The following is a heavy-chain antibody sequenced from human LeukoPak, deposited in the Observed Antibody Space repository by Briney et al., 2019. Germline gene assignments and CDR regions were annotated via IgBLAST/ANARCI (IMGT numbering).Heavy chain of an antibody. CDR3: ARQVPTAEFDY. V-gene: IGHV3-53*01. J-gene: IGHJ4*02. D-gene: IGHD2-2*01. Sequence: GGSLRLSCAASGFTVSSNYMSWVRQAPGKGLEWVSVIYSGGSTYYADSVRGRFTISRDNSKNTLYLQMNSLRAEDTAVYYCARQVPTAEFDYWGQGTLVTVSS. CDR1: GFTVSSNY. CDR2: IYSGGST.